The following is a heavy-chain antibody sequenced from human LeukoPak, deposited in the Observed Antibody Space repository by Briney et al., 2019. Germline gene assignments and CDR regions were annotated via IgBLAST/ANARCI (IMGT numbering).Heavy chain of an antibody. CDR1: GDSISSYY. V-gene: IGHV4-4*09. J-gene: IGHJ4*02. CDR2: IYTSGGT. CDR3: ARLTRLSTSPDRYYLDY. D-gene: IGHD6-6*01. Sequence: SSETLSLTCTVSGDSISSYYWSWIRQPPGKGLEWIGYIYTSGGTNYIPSLKGRVTISIDTSKIQFSLKLSSVTAADSAVYYCARLTRLSTSPDRYYLDYWGQGTLVTVSS.